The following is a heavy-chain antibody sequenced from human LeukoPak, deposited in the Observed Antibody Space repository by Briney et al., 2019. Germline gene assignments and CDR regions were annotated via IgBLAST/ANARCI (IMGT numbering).Heavy chain of an antibody. Sequence: AGGSLRLSCAASGFTFSTNAMHWVRQAPGKGLEWVAVTSYDEIHKYYADSVKGRFTISRDTAKNTLYLQMNSLRAEDTAVYYCARDNVHGSGTEYWGQGTLVTVSS. D-gene: IGHD3-10*01. CDR2: TSYDEIHK. J-gene: IGHJ4*02. CDR1: GFTFSTNA. V-gene: IGHV3-30-3*01. CDR3: ARDNVHGSGTEY.